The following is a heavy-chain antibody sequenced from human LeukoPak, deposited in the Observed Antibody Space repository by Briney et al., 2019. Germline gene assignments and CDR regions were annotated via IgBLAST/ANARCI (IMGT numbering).Heavy chain of an antibody. D-gene: IGHD1-1*01. Sequence: DSVKGRFTISRDNAKNSLYLQMNSLRAEDTAVYYCARDHWNDGGDYWGQGTLVTVSS. V-gene: IGHV3-7*01. CDR3: ARDHWNDGGDY. J-gene: IGHJ4*02.